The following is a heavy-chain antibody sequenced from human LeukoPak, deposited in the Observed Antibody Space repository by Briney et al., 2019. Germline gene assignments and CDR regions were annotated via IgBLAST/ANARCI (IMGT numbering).Heavy chain of an antibody. Sequence: SETLSLTCTVSGDSITNNNYYWGWIRQPPGKGLEWIVSIHNGGSTYYNPSLKSRVTISLGTSKNQFSLKLSSVTVADTAVYYCARVLGHFDYWGQGTLVTVSS. V-gene: IGHV4-39*07. CDR3: ARVLGHFDY. D-gene: IGHD7-27*01. CDR1: GDSITNNNYY. CDR2: IHNGGST. J-gene: IGHJ4*02.